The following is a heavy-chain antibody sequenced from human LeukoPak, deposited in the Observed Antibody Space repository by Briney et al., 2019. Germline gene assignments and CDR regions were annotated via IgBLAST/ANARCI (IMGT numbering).Heavy chain of an antibody. D-gene: IGHD3-10*01. J-gene: IGHJ6*02. CDR1: GVSVSSGSYY. CDR3: ARDRDYYYGMDV. Sequence: SEILSLTCTVSGVSVSSGSYYWSWIRQPPGKGLEWIGYIYYSGSTNYNPSLKSRVTISVDTSKNQFSLKLSSVTAADTAVYYCARDRDYYYGMDVWGQGTTVTVSS. V-gene: IGHV4-61*01. CDR2: IYYSGST.